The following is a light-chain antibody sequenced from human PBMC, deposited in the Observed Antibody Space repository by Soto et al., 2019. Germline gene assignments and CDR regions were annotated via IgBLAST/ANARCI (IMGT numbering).Light chain of an antibody. Sequence: EIVMTQSPATLSVSPGERATLSCRASQSIDSNLAWYQQKPGQAPRLLIYGASTRATGFPARFSGGGSGTEFTLTISSLQSEDFAVYYCQQYSNWPPITFGQGTRLEI. CDR3: QQYSNWPPIT. CDR2: GAS. CDR1: QSIDSN. J-gene: IGKJ5*01. V-gene: IGKV3-15*01.